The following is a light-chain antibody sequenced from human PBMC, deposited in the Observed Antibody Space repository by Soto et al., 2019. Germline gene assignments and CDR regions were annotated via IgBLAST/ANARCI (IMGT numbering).Light chain of an antibody. CDR1: KNDIGVYDF. J-gene: IGLJ1*01. CDR3: KSYAGSNTYV. Sequence: QSGLTQPPSASGPPGQSVTIACTGTKNDIGVYDFVSWYQHHPGKAPRLIIYEVVQRPSGVPDRFSGSKSGNTASLTVSGLQAADEADYFCKSYAGSNTYVFGSGTKV. CDR2: EVV. V-gene: IGLV2-8*01.